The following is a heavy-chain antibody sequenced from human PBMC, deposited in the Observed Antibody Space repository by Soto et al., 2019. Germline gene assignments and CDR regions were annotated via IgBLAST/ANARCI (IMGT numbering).Heavy chain of an antibody. D-gene: IGHD3-16*02. J-gene: IGHJ4*02. CDR1: GGTFSSYA. CDR3: ASDDYVWGSYRYAYMDY. V-gene: IGHV1-69*01. Sequence: QVQLVQPGAEVKKPGSSVKVSCKASGGTFSSYAISWVRQAPGQGLEWMGGIIPIFGTANYAQKFQGRVTITADESTSTAYMELSSLRSEDTAVYYCASDDYVWGSYRYAYMDYWGQGTLVTVSS. CDR2: IIPIFGTA.